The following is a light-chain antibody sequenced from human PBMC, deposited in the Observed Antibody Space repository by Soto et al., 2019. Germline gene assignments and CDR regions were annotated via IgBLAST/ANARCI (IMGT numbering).Light chain of an antibody. J-gene: IGLJ3*02. CDR1: SSNIGAGYE. V-gene: IGLV1-40*01. Sequence: QSVLTQPPSVSGAPGQRVTISCTGSSSNIGAGYEVHWYQQLPGTAPKLLIYGDRYRPSGVPDRFSGSKSGTSVSLAITGLQAEDEAGYHCQSDDSSLSGMVFGGGTKVTVL. CDR2: GDR. CDR3: QSDDSSLSGMV.